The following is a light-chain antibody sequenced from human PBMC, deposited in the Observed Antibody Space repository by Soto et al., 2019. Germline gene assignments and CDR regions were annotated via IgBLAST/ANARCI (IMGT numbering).Light chain of an antibody. CDR2: EVT. CDR1: SSDIGGYNY. CDR3: SSYGGSNNLL. V-gene: IGLV2-8*01. Sequence: QSVLTQPPSASGSPGQSVTISCTGTSSDIGGYNYVSWYQQHPGKAPKVMIYEVTKRPSGVPGRFSGSKSGYTASLTVSGLQAEDEADYYCSSYGGSNNLLFGGGTKLTVL. J-gene: IGLJ3*02.